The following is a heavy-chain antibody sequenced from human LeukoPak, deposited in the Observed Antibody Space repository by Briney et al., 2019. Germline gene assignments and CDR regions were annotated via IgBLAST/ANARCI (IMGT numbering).Heavy chain of an antibody. Sequence: GGSLRLSCAASGFTFSSYAMSWVRQAPGKGLECVSTIIGSGDSTYYADSVKGRFTISRDNSKNTLYLQMNSLRAEDTAVYYCAKVEYCGGDCYSYYYYGMDVWGQGTTVTVSS. CDR3: AKVEYCGGDCYSYYYYGMDV. D-gene: IGHD2-21*02. V-gene: IGHV3-23*01. J-gene: IGHJ6*02. CDR2: IIGSGDST. CDR1: GFTFSSYA.